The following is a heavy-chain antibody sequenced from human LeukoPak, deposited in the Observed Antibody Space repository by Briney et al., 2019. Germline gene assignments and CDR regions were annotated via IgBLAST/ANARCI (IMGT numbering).Heavy chain of an antibody. CDR1: GLTFSSYT. Sequence: GGSLRLSCAASGLTFSSYTMNWVRQAPGKGLEWVSSITSSSSYIYYADSVKGRFTISRDNAKNSLYLQMNSLRAEDTAVYYCAKDNYGGNGAPDYWGQGTLVTVSS. CDR3: AKDNYGGNGAPDY. V-gene: IGHV3-21*04. CDR2: ITSSSSYI. J-gene: IGHJ4*02. D-gene: IGHD4-23*01.